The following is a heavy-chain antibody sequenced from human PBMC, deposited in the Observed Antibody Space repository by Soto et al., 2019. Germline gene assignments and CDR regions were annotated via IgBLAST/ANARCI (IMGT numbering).Heavy chain of an antibody. CDR1: GGTFSSDT. V-gene: IGHV1-69*02. J-gene: IGHJ5*02. D-gene: IGHD3-10*01. Sequence: QVQLVQSGAEVKKPGSSVKVSCKASGGTFSSDTISWVRQAPGQGLEWMGRIIPILGIANYAQKFQGRATITADKFTSTAYMELSSLRSEDTAVYYCARVRGGYYGSVSYSPDGWFDPWGQGTLVTVSS. CDR3: ARVRGGYYGSVSYSPDGWFDP. CDR2: IIPILGIA.